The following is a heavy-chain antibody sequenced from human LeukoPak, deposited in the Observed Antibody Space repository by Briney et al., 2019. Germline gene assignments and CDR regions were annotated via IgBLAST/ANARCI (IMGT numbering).Heavy chain of an antibody. D-gene: IGHD5-12*01. CDR2: ISSSSSTI. Sequence: GGSLRLSCAASGFTFSSYSMNWVRQAPGKGLEWVSYISSSSSTIYYADSVKGRFTISRDNAKNSLYLQMNSLRAEDTALYYCAKDMAGSGYDYGGAFDYWGQGTLVTVSS. V-gene: IGHV3-48*04. CDR3: AKDMAGSGYDYGGAFDY. CDR1: GFTFSSYS. J-gene: IGHJ4*02.